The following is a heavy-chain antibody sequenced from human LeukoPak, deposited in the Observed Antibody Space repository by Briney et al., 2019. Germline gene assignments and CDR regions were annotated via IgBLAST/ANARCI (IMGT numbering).Heavy chain of an antibody. CDR1: GDSVSSNSAA. V-gene: IGHV6-1*01. D-gene: IGHD6-25*01. CDR3: AREADYYGMDV. Sequence: SQTLSLTCAISGDSVSSNSAAWNWFRQSPSRGLEWLGRTYYRPEWYNEYALSVKSRITVNPDTSKNQFSLQLSFVTPEDTAVYYCAREADYYGMDVWGQGTTVTVSS. J-gene: IGHJ6*02. CDR2: TYYRPEWYN.